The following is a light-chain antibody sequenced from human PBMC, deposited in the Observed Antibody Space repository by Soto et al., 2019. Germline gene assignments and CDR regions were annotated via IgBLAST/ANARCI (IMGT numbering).Light chain of an antibody. CDR3: QQYNSYPYT. J-gene: IGKJ2*01. CDR1: QSISSW. Sequence: DIQMTQSPYTLSAYVGDIVTITCRASQSISSWLAWYQQKPGKAPKLLIYKASSLESGVPSRFSGSGSGTEFKLTISSLQPDDFATYYCQQYNSYPYTFGQGTKLEIK. CDR2: KAS. V-gene: IGKV1-5*03.